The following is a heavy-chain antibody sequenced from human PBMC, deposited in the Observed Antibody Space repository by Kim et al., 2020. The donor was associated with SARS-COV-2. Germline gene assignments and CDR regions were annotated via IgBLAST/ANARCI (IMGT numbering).Heavy chain of an antibody. D-gene: IGHD6-13*01. V-gene: IGHV1-8*01. CDR3: ARHIQYSSNFDY. J-gene: IGHJ4*02. Sequence: GYAQKFQCRVTMTRNTSLSTAYMELSSLRSEDTAVYYCARHIQYSSNFDYWGQGTLVTVSS.